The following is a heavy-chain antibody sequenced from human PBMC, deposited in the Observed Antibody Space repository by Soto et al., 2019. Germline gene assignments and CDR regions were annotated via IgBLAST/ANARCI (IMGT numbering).Heavy chain of an antibody. Sequence: QVQLVQSGAEVKKPGASVKVSCKASGYTFTSYGISWVRQAPGQGLEWMGWISAYNGNTNYAQKLQGRVTMTTXXSXSXXYMELRSLRSDDTAVYYCARREGYCSGGSCYSPDYWGQGTLVTVSS. CDR1: GYTFTSYG. D-gene: IGHD2-15*01. CDR3: ARREGYCSGGSCYSPDY. V-gene: IGHV1-18*01. J-gene: IGHJ4*02. CDR2: ISAYNGNT.